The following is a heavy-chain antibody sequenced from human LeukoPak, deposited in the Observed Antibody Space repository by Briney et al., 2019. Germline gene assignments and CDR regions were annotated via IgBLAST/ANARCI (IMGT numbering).Heavy chain of an antibody. J-gene: IGHJ6*02. CDR2: ISAYNGNT. D-gene: IGHD2-2*01. Sequence: ASVKVSCKASGYTFTSYGISWVRQAPGQGLEWMGWISAYNGNTNYAQKLQGRVTMTTDTSTSTAYMELRSLRSDDTAVYYCARVYDCSSTSCYPNTYYYYGVDVWGQGTTVTVSS. CDR1: GYTFTSYG. CDR3: ARVYDCSSTSCYPNTYYYYGVDV. V-gene: IGHV1-18*01.